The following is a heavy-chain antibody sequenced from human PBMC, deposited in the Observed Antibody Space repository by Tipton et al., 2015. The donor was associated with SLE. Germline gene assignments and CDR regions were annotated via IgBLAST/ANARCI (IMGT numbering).Heavy chain of an antibody. D-gene: IGHD1-14*01. Sequence: SLRLSCAASRFTFSSYGMTWVRQAPGKGLEWVSVISSSGAFTYYADSVKGRFTISRDNSKNTLYLEMNSLRAEDTAVYYCVNSSPEGYGYYDYYGMDVWGQGTTVTVSS. J-gene: IGHJ6*02. CDR2: ISSSGAFT. CDR1: RFTFSSYG. CDR3: VNSSPEGYGYYDYYGMDV. V-gene: IGHV3-23*01.